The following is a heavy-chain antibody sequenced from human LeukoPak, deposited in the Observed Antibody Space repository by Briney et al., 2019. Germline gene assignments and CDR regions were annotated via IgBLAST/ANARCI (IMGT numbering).Heavy chain of an antibody. CDR1: GGSFTSYY. Sequence: PSETLSLTCAVYGGSFTSYYWSWIRQPPGKGLEWIGEISHTGHTNYNPSLKSRVTMSVETSKNQLSLVLSSVTAADTAVYYCARGPYSSDAGYWGQGTLVTVSS. D-gene: IGHD6-25*01. J-gene: IGHJ4*02. CDR2: ISHTGHT. V-gene: IGHV4-34*01. CDR3: ARGPYSSDAGY.